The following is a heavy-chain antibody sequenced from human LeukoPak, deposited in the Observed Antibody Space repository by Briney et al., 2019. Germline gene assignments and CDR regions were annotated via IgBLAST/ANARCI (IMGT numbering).Heavy chain of an antibody. J-gene: IGHJ5*02. CDR1: GYTFTSYG. CDR2: ISAYNGNT. V-gene: IGHV1-18*01. D-gene: IGHD3-22*01. Sequence: ASVKVSCKASGYTFTSYGISWVRQAPGQGLEWMGWISAYNGNTNYAQKLQGRVTMTTDTSTSTAYMELRSLRSDDTAVYYCARDPYYYDSSGSQEAWGQGTLVTVSS. CDR3: ARDPYYYDSSGSQEA.